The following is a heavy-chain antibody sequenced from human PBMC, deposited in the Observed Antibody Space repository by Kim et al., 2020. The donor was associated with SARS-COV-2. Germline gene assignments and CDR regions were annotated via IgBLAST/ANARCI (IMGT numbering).Heavy chain of an antibody. CDR1: GYTFVNYA. J-gene: IGHJ4*02. CDR2: INAGNGNT. V-gene: IGHV1-3*01. Sequence: ASVKVSCKTSGYTFVNYAMHWVRQAPGQRLEWMGWINAGNGNTEYSQKFQGRVTITRDTSASTAYMELSSLKSEDTAMYYCARDLRYNVLGSFDYWGQGTLVTVSS. CDR3: ARDLRYNVLGSFDY. D-gene: IGHD2-8*02.